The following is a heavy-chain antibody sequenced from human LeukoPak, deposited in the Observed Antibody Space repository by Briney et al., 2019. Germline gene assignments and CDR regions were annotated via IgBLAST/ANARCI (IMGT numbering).Heavy chain of an antibody. Sequence: GESLKIFCKGSGYSFTSYWIGWVRQMPGKGLEWMGIIYPGDSDTRYSPSFQGQVTISADKSISTAYLQWSSLKASDTAMYYCARGYCSSTSCPNWFDPWGQGTLVTVSS. CDR2: IYPGDSDT. J-gene: IGHJ5*02. D-gene: IGHD2-2*01. CDR3: ARGYCSSTSCPNWFDP. CDR1: GYSFTSYW. V-gene: IGHV5-51*01.